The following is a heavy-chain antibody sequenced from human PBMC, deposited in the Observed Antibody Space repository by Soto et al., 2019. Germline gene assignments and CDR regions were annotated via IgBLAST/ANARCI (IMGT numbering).Heavy chain of an antibody. CDR3: ARLARSFYYYGMDV. J-gene: IGHJ6*02. CDR2: IDPSDSYT. V-gene: IGHV5-10-1*01. D-gene: IGHD6-13*01. Sequence: GESLTISCTGSGYSFTSYWTSWVRQMPGKGLEWMGRIDPSDSYTNYSPSFQGHVTISADKSISTAYLQWSSLKASDTAMYYCARLARSFYYYGMDVWGQGTTVTVSS. CDR1: GYSFTSYW.